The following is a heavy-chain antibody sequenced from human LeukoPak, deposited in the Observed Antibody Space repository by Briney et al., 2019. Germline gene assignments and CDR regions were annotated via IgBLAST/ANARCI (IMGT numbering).Heavy chain of an antibody. J-gene: IGHJ5*02. CDR3: ARDRRQQLVGWFDP. V-gene: IGHV4-30-4*08. D-gene: IGHD6-13*01. CDR1: GGSISSGDYY. Sequence: PSQTLSLTCTVSGGSISSGDYYWSWIRQPPGTGLQWIVYIYYSGSTYYNPSLKSRVTISVDASKNQFSLKLSSVTAADTAVYYCARDRRQQLVGWFDPWGQGTLVTVSS. CDR2: IYYSGST.